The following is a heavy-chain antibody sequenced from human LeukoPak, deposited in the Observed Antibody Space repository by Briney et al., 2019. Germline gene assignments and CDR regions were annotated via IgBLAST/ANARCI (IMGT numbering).Heavy chain of an antibody. Sequence: GGSLRLSCAASGFTFSSYGMHWVRQAPGKGLEWVAFIRYDGSNKYYADSVKGRFTISRDNSKNTLYLQMNSLRAEDTAVYYCAKDKQGYSSGMFDYWGQGTLVTVSS. J-gene: IGHJ4*02. V-gene: IGHV3-30*02. CDR2: IRYDGSNK. D-gene: IGHD6-19*01. CDR1: GFTFSSYG. CDR3: AKDKQGYSSGMFDY.